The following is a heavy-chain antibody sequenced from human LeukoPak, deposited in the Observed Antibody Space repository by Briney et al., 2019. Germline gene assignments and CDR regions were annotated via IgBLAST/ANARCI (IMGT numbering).Heavy chain of an antibody. D-gene: IGHD6-19*01. CDR1: GFTFSNYW. J-gene: IGHJ3*02. V-gene: IGHV3-7*01. Sequence: GGSLRLSCAASGFTFSNYWLTWVRQAPGQGLEWVANIKQDGSEKHYVDSVKGRFTISRDNAKNSLYLQMNGLRAEDTAVYYCARDLIAVAGEAFDIWGQGTMVTVSS. CDR2: IKQDGSEK. CDR3: ARDLIAVAGEAFDI.